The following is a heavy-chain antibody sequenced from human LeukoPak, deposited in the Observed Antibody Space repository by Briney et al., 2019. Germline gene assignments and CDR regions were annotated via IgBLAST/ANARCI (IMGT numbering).Heavy chain of an antibody. Sequence: SETLSLTCTVSGGSIRSYYCSWIRQPPGKGLEWVGYVDYSGSTSYNPSLKSRVTISVDASKNQFSLKLSSVTAADTAVYYCARHFTGPGTYTPYFGMDVWGQGTTVTVSS. CDR3: ARHFTGPGTYTPYFGMDV. CDR1: GGSIRSYY. CDR2: VDYSGST. D-gene: IGHD3-16*01. V-gene: IGHV4-59*08. J-gene: IGHJ6*02.